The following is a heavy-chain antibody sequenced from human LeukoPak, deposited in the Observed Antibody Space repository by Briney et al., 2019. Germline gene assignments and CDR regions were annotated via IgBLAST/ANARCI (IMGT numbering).Heavy chain of an antibody. D-gene: IGHD5-24*01. CDR1: GYSFTNYW. Sequence: GESLKISCEASGYSFTNYWIGWVRQMPGKGLEWMGIIYPADSDTRYSPSFQGQVTTSADKSISTAYLQWSSLKASDTAMYYCARKRTFDIWGQGTMVTVSS. CDR2: IYPADSDT. V-gene: IGHV5-51*01. J-gene: IGHJ3*02. CDR3: ARKRTFDI.